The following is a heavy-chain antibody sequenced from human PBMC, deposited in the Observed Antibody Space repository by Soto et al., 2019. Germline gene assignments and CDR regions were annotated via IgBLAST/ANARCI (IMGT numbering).Heavy chain of an antibody. CDR2: IYYSGST. D-gene: IGHD2-15*01. CDR3: ARLPYRYCSGGSCYPTFFDY. J-gene: IGHJ4*02. V-gene: IGHV4-59*08. Sequence: SETLSLTCTVSGGSISSYYWSWIRQPPGKGLEWIGYIYYSGSTNYNPSLKSRVTISVDTSKNQFSLKLSSVTAADTVVYYCARLPYRYCSGGSCYPTFFDYWGQGTLVTVSS. CDR1: GGSISSYY.